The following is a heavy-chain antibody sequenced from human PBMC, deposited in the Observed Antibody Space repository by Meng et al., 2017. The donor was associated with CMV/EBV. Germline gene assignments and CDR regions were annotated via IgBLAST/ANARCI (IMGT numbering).Heavy chain of an antibody. CDR3: ARDSTTLNIVVVPAAIRSHASWFDP. D-gene: IGHD2-2*01. Sequence: WMRQATGHELEWMGGIIPIFGTANYAQKFQGRVTITTDESTSTACMELSSLRSEDTAVYYCARDSTTLNIVVVPAAIRSHASWFDPWGQGTLVTVSS. CDR2: IIPIFGTA. V-gene: IGHV1-69*05. J-gene: IGHJ5*02.